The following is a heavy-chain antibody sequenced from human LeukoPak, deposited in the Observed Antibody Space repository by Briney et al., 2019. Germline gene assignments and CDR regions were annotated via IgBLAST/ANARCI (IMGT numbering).Heavy chain of an antibody. Sequence: SETLSLTCAVYGGSFSGYYWSWIRQPPGKGLEWIGEINHSGSTNYNPSLKSRVTISVDTSKNQFSLKLSSVTAADTAVYYCARGPAWVQRVFDPWGQGTLVTVSS. CDR1: GGSFSGYY. CDR3: ARGPAWVQRVFDP. CDR2: INHSGST. V-gene: IGHV4-34*01. D-gene: IGHD5-18*01. J-gene: IGHJ5*02.